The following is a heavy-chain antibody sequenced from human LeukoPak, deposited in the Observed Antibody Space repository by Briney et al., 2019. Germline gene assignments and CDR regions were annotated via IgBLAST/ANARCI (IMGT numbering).Heavy chain of an antibody. CDR1: GGTFSSYA. J-gene: IGHJ3*02. CDR3: ARGGRQWLHYAFDI. CDR2: IIPIFGTA. D-gene: IGHD6-19*01. V-gene: IGHV1-69*13. Sequence: SVKVSCKASGGTFSSYAISWVRQAPGQGLEWMGGIIPIFGTANYAQKFQGRVTITADGSTSTAYMELSSLRSEDTAVYYCARGGRQWLHYAFDIWGQGTMVTVSS.